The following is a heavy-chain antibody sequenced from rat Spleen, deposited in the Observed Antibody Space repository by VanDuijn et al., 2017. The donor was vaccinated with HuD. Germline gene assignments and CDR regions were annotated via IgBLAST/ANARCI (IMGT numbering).Heavy chain of an antibody. Sequence: EVQLVESGGGLVQPGRSMKLSCAASGFTFGNYGMAWVRQTPTKGLEWVASISTGGGNTYYRDSVKGRFTISRDNAENTVYLQMNSLQTEDTAIYFCTRDHYFDYWGQGVMVTVSS. J-gene: IGHJ2*01. CDR1: GFTFGNYG. V-gene: IGHV5S13*01. CDR3: TRDHYFDY. CDR2: ISTGGGNT.